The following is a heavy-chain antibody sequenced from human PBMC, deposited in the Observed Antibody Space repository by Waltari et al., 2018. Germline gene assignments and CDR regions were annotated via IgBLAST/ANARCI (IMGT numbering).Heavy chain of an antibody. CDR2: IYPDDSDT. J-gene: IGHJ5*02. CDR3: ARGLLGGYERGWFDP. CDR1: GYSFATYW. D-gene: IGHD5-12*01. V-gene: IGHV5-51*01. Sequence: EVQLVQSGAEVKQPGESLKISCTASGYSFATYWIGWVRQMHGKGLEWMGIIYPDDSDTTYSPSFQGQVTISADKSINTAYLHWSSLKASDTGIYYCARGLLGGYERGWFDPWGQGTLVTVSS.